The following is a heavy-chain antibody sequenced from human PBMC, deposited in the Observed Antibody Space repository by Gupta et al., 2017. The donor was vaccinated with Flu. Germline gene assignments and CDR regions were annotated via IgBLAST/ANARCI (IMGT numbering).Heavy chain of an antibody. V-gene: IGHV3-11*06. CDR3: ARDFDWAFQH. Sequence: VQLVESGGDLVQPGGSLRLSCAASGVTLSECHMSWVRQAPGRGLEWLSYIGSGGNTDYAESVRGRFTISRDNAKNTLYLQMNNLRDEDTAVYYCARDFDWAFQHWGQGILVTVSS. D-gene: IGHD3-9*01. J-gene: IGHJ1*01. CDR2: IGSGGNT. CDR1: GVTLSECH.